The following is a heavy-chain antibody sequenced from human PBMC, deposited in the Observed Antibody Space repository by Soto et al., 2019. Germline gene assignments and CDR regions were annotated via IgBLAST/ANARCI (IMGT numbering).Heavy chain of an antibody. J-gene: IGHJ6*02. CDR2: SSAYNGNI. Sequence: ASVKVSCKASGYSFTSYGISWVRQVPGQGLGWMGWSSAYNGNIKYAQKFQDRVTMTTDTSTNTGYMELRTLRSEDTAVYYCATATIGYSSSWQALSRLYGMDVWGQGTTVTVSS. V-gene: IGHV1-18*01. CDR3: ATATIGYSSSWQALSRLYGMDV. D-gene: IGHD6-13*01. CDR1: GYSFTSYG.